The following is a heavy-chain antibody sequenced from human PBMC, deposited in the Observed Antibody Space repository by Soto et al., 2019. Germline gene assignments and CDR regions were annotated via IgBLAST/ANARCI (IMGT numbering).Heavy chain of an antibody. D-gene: IGHD1-26*01. J-gene: IGHJ5*02. CDR2: IDNGGNS. CDR1: GGSISSDY. CDR3: ARDRVGVSSHWFGP. Sequence: SETLSLTCTVSGGSISSDYWSWIRQSPGKGLEWIAYIDNGGNSDYNPSLKSRVIISMDTSKNQFSLKMSSVTAADTAVYYCARDRVGVSSHWFGPWGQGTLVPVSS. V-gene: IGHV4-59*01.